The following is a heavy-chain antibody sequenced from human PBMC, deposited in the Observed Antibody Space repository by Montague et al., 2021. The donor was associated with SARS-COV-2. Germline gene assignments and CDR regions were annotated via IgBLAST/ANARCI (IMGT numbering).Heavy chain of an antibody. Sequence: SETRSLTCTVSGGSISSSTYYWGWIRQPPGKGLEWIGSIYYSGSTYYNPSLKSRVTISVDTSKNQFSLKLSSVTAADTAVYYCASPRVAELGRVELNWYFDLWGRGTLVTVSS. D-gene: IGHD2-15*01. CDR3: ASPRVAELGRVELNWYFDL. V-gene: IGHV4-39*01. J-gene: IGHJ2*01. CDR2: IYYSGST. CDR1: GGSISSSTYY.